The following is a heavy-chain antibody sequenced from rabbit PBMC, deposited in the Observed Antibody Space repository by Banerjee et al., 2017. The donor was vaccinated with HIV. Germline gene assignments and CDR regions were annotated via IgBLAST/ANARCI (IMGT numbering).Heavy chain of an antibody. CDR3: AREGSSGWDL. J-gene: IGHJ6*01. Sequence: QEQLEESGGGLVQPGASLTLSCKASGFDFSSYYMSWVRQAPGKGLEWIGCIYGGDGDKWYASWVNGRFTISRSTSLNTVDLKMTSLTVADTATYFCAREGSSGWDLWGPGTLVTVS. CDR2: IYGGDGDK. CDR1: GFDFSSYY. D-gene: IGHD4-1*01. V-gene: IGHV1S43*01.